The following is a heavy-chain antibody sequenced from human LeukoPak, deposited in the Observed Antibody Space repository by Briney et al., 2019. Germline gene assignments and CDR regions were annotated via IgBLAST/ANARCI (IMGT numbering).Heavy chain of an antibody. D-gene: IGHD5-24*01. CDR3: ARDLALEMATRPGSPC. CDR1: GGTFSSYA. Sequence: ASVKVSCKASGGTFSSYAISWVRQAPGQGLEWMGRINPNSGGTNYAQKFQGRVTMTRDTSISTAYMELSRLRSDDTAVYYCARDLALEMATRPGSPCWGQGTLVTVSS. CDR2: INPNSGGT. V-gene: IGHV1-2*06. J-gene: IGHJ4*02.